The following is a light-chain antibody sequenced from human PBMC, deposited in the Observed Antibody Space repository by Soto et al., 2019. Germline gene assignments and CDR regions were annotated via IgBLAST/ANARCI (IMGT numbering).Light chain of an antibody. CDR2: YAS. CDR3: QQYNNWPPIT. V-gene: IGKV3-15*01. Sequence: EIMMTQSPATLSVSPGERATLSCRASQSVSNNLAWYQQKPGQAPGLLIYYASPRATGIQARFSGSGSGTEFTLTISSLQSEDFALYYCQQYNNWPPITFGQGTRLEIK. CDR1: QSVSNN. J-gene: IGKJ5*01.